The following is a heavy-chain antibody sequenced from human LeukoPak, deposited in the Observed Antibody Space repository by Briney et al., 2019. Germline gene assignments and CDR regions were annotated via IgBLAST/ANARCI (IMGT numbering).Heavy chain of an antibody. V-gene: IGHV1-69*05. J-gene: IGHJ4*02. CDR2: IIPIFGTA. Sequence: GASVKVSCKASGGTFSSYAISWVRHAPGQGLEWMGGIIPIFGTANYAQKFQGRVTITTDESTSTAYMELSSLRSEDTAVYYCARASRVTMVPSDYWGQGTLVTVSS. CDR3: ARASRVTMVPSDY. D-gene: IGHD3-10*01. CDR1: GGTFSSYA.